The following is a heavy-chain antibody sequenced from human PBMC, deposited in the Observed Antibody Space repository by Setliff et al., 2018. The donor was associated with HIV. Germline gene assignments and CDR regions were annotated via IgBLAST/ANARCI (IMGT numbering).Heavy chain of an antibody. CDR2: IYYSGST. CDR1: GGSFSDYF. CDR3: ARHRDPPGTSWIYYYYYMDL. Sequence: SETLSLTCAVYGGSFSDYFWTWIRQHPGKGLEWIGSIYYSGSTYYNPSLKSRVTISVDTSKNQFSLKLSSVTAADTGVYYCARHRDPPGTSWIYYYYYMDLWGEGTTVTVSS. J-gene: IGHJ6*03. V-gene: IGHV4-34*01. D-gene: IGHD6-13*01.